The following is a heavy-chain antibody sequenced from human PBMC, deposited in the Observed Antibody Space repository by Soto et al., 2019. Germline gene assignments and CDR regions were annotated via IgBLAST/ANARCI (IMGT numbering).Heavy chain of an antibody. D-gene: IGHD3-16*01. CDR2: IKNDGTST. CDR3: AQLGLMTFSHKHYFNH. Sequence: GGSLRLSCVASGFNFDNYGMSWVRQAPGEGLEWVSAIKNDGTSTYYAASVEDRFTISRDNSKNTLYLQLNSLRAEDTAVYYCAQLGLMTFSHKHYFNHLGRGTLVVFSS. V-gene: IGHV3-23*01. CDR1: GFNFDNYG. J-gene: IGHJ4*02.